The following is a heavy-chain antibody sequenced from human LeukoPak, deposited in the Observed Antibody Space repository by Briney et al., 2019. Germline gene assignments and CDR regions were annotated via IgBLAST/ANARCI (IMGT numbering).Heavy chain of an antibody. D-gene: IGHD4/OR15-4a*01. J-gene: IGHJ4*02. V-gene: IGHV3-23*01. Sequence: GGSLRLSCAASGFTVSSNYMSWVRQAPGKGLEWVSAISGSGGTTYYADSVEGRFTFSRDNSKNTLYLQMNSLRAEDTAVYYCAKVAYGAYTDFDYWGQGTLVTVSS. CDR3: AKVAYGAYTDFDY. CDR2: ISGSGGTT. CDR1: GFTVSSNY.